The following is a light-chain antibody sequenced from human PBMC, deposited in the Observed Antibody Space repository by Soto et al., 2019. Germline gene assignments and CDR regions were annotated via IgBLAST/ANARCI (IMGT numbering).Light chain of an antibody. CDR1: QSVKSNY. J-gene: IGKJ2*01. Sequence: EIVLTQSPGTVSLSPGERVTLSCRASQSVKSNYLAWYQQKPGQAPSLLIYDASGRATGISDRFSGSGFGTDFTRTISRLELEDFAMDYCHHYGTTPGTFGQGTKLEIK. CDR2: DAS. CDR3: HHYGTTPGT. V-gene: IGKV3-20*01.